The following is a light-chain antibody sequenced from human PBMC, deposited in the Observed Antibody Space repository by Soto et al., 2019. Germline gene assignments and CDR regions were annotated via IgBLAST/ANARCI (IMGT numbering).Light chain of an antibody. CDR1: QSVSSSY. CDR3: QQRSVWPGPT. J-gene: IGKJ5*01. CDR2: GAS. V-gene: IGKV3D-20*02. Sequence: EIVLTQSPGTLSLSPGERATLSCRASQSVSSSYLAWYQQKPGQAPRLLIYGASSRATGIPDRFSGSGSGTDFTLTISRLEPEDFAVYYCQQRSVWPGPTFGQAT.